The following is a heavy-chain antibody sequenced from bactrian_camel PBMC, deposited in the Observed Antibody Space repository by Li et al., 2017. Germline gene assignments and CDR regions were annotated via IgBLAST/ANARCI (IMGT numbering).Heavy chain of an antibody. D-gene: IGHD1*01. V-gene: IGHV3S53*01. CDR3: AARSVGWCPLFEHWLGKRAYTPGGYFAN. CDR1: GPIVGGCG. J-gene: IGHJ6*01. Sequence: HVQLVESGGGSVQAGGSLKLSCAASGPIVGGCGMGWYRQAPGKERELVATITEEETTSYLDSMEGRFTISHDNAKNTLYLQMHSLKPEDTAMYYCAARSVGWCPLFEHWLGKRAYTPGGYFANWGQGTQVTVS. CDR2: ITEEETT.